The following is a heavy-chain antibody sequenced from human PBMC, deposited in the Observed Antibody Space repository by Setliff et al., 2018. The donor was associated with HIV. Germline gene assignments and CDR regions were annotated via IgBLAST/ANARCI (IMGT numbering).Heavy chain of an antibody. V-gene: IGHV4-39*01. CDR2: IYYSGGT. D-gene: IGHD6-25*01. Sequence: SETLSLTCTVSGDSTSSSSSYWGWLRQPPGKGLECIGNIYYSGGTDYNPSLKSRLTISLDTSKNQFSLKLTSVTAADTAIYYCARRPVLHNSGSVFDKWGQGTLVTVSS. J-gene: IGHJ4*02. CDR1: GDSTSSSSSY. CDR3: ARRPVLHNSGSVFDK.